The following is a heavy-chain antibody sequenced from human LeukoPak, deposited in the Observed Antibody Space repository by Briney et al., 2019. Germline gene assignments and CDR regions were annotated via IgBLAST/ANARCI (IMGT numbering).Heavy chain of an antibody. CDR1: GGSISSYY. V-gene: IGHV4-4*07. D-gene: IGHD5-18*01. CDR2: IYTSGST. J-gene: IGHJ4*02. Sequence: MSSETLSLSCTVSGGSISSYYWSWIRQPAGKGLEWIGRIYTSGSTNYNPSLKSRVTMSVDTSKNQFSLKLSSVTAADTAVYYCAGADYSYGYPLWGQGTLVTVSS. CDR3: AGADYSYGYPL.